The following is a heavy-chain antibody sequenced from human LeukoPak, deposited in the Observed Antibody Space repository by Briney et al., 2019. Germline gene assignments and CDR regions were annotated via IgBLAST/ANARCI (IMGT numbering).Heavy chain of an antibody. J-gene: IGHJ4*02. CDR3: ARSRWLDAFDY. D-gene: IGHD6-19*01. CDR1: GFTFTTYW. CDR2: INQDGSEK. Sequence: GGSLRLSCAASGFTFTTYWMSWVRQAPGKGLEWVANINQDGSEKYYVDSVKGPFTISRDNAKNSLYLQMNSLRADDTAVYYCARSRWLDAFDYWGQGTLVTVSS. V-gene: IGHV3-7*01.